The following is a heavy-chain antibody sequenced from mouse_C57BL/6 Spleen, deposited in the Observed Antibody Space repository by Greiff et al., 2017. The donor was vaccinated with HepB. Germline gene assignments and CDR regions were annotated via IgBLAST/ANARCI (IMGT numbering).Heavy chain of an antibody. CDR1: GFTFSDYG. Sequence: DVMLVESGGGLVKPGGSLKLSCAASGFTFSDYGMHWVRQAPEKGLEWVAYISSGSSTIYYADTVKGRFTISRDNAKNTLFLQMTSLRSEDTAMYYCAMYGLYRCFDYWGQGTTLTVSS. V-gene: IGHV5-17*01. CDR2: ISSGSSTI. CDR3: AMYGLYRCFDY. D-gene: IGHD6-5*01. J-gene: IGHJ2*01.